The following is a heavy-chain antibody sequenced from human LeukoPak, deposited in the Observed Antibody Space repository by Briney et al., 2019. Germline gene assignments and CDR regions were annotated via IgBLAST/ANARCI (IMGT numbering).Heavy chain of an antibody. D-gene: IGHD1-26*01. CDR1: VGSISSYY. CDR3: ARATHSGSYYYYYGMGV. V-gene: IGHV4-59*01. J-gene: IGHJ6*02. CDR2: IYYSGST. Sequence: SETLSLTCTVSVGSISSYYWSWIRQPPGKGLEWIGYIYYSGSTNYNPSLKSRVTISVDTSKNQFSLKLSSVTAADTAVYYCARATHSGSYYYYYGMGVWGQGTTVTVSS.